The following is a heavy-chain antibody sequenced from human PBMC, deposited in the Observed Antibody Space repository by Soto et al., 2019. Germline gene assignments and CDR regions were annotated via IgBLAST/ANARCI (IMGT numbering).Heavy chain of an antibody. CDR3: PPFFPSSKGYGEGVFDF. Sequence: GGSLRLSCVGSGFIFTNVWMTWVRQTPGRGLEWVGRIKTKIDGGAADYGAPVKGRFTISRDDSENTLYLQMNSLRTEDTAVYFFPPFFPSSKGYGEGVFDFGAKGTWVPFS. CDR1: GFIFTNVW. V-gene: IGHV3-15*01. D-gene: IGHD3-10*01. J-gene: IGHJ4*03. CDR2: IKTKIDGGAA.